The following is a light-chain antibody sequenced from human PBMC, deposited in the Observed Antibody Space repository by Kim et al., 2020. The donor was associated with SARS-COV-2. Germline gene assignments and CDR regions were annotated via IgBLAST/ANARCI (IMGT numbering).Light chain of an antibody. J-gene: IGKJ4*01. V-gene: IGKV1-39*01. Sequence: DIQMTQSPSSLSASVGDRVTITCRASQNINSYLHWYQQKPGKAPKLLIYAASTLQSGVPSRFSGSGSGTDFTLTINSLQTEDFATYYCQQSHTSPLLTFGGGTKVDIK. CDR1: QNINSY. CDR2: AAS. CDR3: QQSHTSPLLT.